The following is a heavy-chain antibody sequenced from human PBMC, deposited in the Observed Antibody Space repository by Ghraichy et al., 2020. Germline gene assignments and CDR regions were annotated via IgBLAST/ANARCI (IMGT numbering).Heavy chain of an antibody. CDR2: MNPDNGDT. D-gene: IGHD6-6*01. V-gene: IGHV1-8*01. CDR3: ARGSRVAFSSVSDY. Sequence: ASVKVSCKASGYSFTTCDINWMRQAPGQGLEWVGWMNPDNGDTGSGQKFEGRVTMTADTPISTAYLELSRLRPDDTAVYFCARGSRVAFSSVSDYWGQGTLVTVSS. J-gene: IGHJ4*02. CDR1: GYSFTTCD.